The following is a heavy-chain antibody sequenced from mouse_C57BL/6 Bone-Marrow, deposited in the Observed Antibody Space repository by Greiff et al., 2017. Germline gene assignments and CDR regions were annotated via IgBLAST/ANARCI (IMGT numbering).Heavy chain of an antibody. V-gene: IGHV1-81*01. CDR2: IYPRSGNT. D-gene: IGHD2-2*01. J-gene: IGHJ2*01. CDR1: GYTFTSYG. CDR3: ARYGYDGDY. Sequence: VQVVESGAELARPGASVKLSCKASGYTFTSYGISWVKQRTGQGLEWIGEIYPRSGNTYYNEKFKGKATLTADKSSSTAYMELRSLTSEDSAVYFCARYGYDGDYWGQGTTLTVSS.